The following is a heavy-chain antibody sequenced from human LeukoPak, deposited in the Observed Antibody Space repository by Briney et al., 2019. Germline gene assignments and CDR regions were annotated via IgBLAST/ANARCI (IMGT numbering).Heavy chain of an antibody. D-gene: IGHD2-15*01. CDR2: ISYDGSNK. J-gene: IGHJ5*02. CDR3: ARESGGSRYCSGGSCYGYNWFDP. Sequence: GGSLRLSCAASGFTFSSYGMHWVRQAPGKGLEWVAVISYDGSNKYYADSVKGRFTISRDNSKNTLYLQMNSLRAEDTAVYYCARESGGSRYCSGGSCYGYNWFDPWGQGTLVTVSS. V-gene: IGHV3-30*03. CDR1: GFTFSSYG.